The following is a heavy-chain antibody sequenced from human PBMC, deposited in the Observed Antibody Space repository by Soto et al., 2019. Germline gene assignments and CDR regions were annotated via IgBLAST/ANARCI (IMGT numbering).Heavy chain of an antibody. D-gene: IGHD3-3*01. V-gene: IGHV1-2*02. CDR1: GYTFTGYY. CDR2: INPNSGGT. CDR3: ARDNYDFWSGYRQNYGMDV. Sequence: ASVKVSCKASGYTFTGYYMHWVRQAPGQGLEWMGWINPNSGGTNYAQKFQGRVTMTRDMFISTAYMELSRLRSDDTAVYYCARDNYDFWSGYRQNYGMDVWGQGTTVTVSS. J-gene: IGHJ6*02.